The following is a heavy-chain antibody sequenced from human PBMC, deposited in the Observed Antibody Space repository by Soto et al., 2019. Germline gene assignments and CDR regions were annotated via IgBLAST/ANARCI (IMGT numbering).Heavy chain of an antibody. D-gene: IGHD6-19*01. CDR1: GFTFSSYA. V-gene: IGHV3-23*01. CDR3: AKGPGDSSGWYDAFDI. Sequence: SGGSLRLSCAASGFTFSSYAMSWVRQAPGKGLEWVSAISGSGGSTYYADSVKGRFTISRDNSKNTLYLQMNSLRAEDTAVYYCAKGPGDSSGWYDAFDIWGQGTMVTVSS. J-gene: IGHJ3*02. CDR2: ISGSGGST.